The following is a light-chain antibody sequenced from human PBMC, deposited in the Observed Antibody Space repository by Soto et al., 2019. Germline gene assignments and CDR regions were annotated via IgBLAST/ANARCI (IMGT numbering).Light chain of an antibody. J-gene: IGLJ1*01. CDR2: GVT. Sequence: QSALTQPRSVSGSPGQSVTISCTGTSSDVGGYSYVSWYQQHPGKAPKLMIFGVTKRPSGVPDRFSGSKSGNTASLTISGLQAEDEADYYCCSYADTYTFVFGTGTKVTVL. CDR3: CSYADTYTFV. V-gene: IGLV2-11*01. CDR1: SSDVGGYSY.